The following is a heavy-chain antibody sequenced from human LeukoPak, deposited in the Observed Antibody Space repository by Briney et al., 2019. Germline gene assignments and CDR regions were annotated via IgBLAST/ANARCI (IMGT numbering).Heavy chain of an antibody. V-gene: IGHV1-2*02. Sequence: GASVKVSCKASGYTFTGYYMHWVRQAPGQGLEWMGWINPNSGGTYYTQKFQGRVTMTRDTSISTAYMELSRLRSDDTAMYYCARLAAGTRIVLDSWGQGTLVTVP. D-gene: IGHD6-13*01. J-gene: IGHJ5*01. CDR2: INPNSGGT. CDR1: GYTFTGYY. CDR3: ARLAAGTRIVLDS.